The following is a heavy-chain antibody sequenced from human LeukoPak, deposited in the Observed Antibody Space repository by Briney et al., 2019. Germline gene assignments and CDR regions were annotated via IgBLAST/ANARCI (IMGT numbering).Heavy chain of an antibody. CDR2: IYYSGST. Sequence: SETLSLTCTVSGGSISSSSYYWGWIRQPPGKGLEWIGSIYYSGSTNYNPSLKSRVTISVDTSKNQFSLKLSSVTAADTAVYYCARQRKATITMVRGVIELWGQGTLVTVSS. CDR1: GGSISSSSYY. V-gene: IGHV4-39*01. D-gene: IGHD3-10*01. J-gene: IGHJ4*02. CDR3: ARQRKATITMVRGVIEL.